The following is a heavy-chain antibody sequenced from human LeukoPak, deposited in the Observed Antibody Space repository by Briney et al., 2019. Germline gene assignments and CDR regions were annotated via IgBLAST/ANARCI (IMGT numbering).Heavy chain of an antibody. CDR1: GGSISSSSYY. J-gene: IGHJ4*02. V-gene: IGHV4-39*01. Sequence: KPSETLSLTCTVSGGSISSSSYYWGWIRQPPGKGLEWIVSIYYSGSTYYNPSLKSRVTISVDTSKNQFSLKLSSVTAADTAMYYCAGTGPFGIAAAGYYFDYWGQGTLVTVSS. CDR2: IYYSGST. CDR3: AGTGPFGIAAAGYYFDY. D-gene: IGHD6-13*01.